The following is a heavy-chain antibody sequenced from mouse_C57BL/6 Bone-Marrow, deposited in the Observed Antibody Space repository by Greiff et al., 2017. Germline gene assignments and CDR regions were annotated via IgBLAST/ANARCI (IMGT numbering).Heavy chain of an antibody. V-gene: IGHV5-15*01. CDR1: GFTFSDYG. Sequence: DVHLVESGGGLVQPGGSLKLSCAASGFTFSDYGMAWVRQAPRKGPEWVAFISNLAYSIYYADTVTGRFTISRENAKNTLYLEMSSLRSEDTAMYYCAREFAYWGQGTLVTVSA. CDR2: ISNLAYSI. J-gene: IGHJ3*01. CDR3: AREFAY.